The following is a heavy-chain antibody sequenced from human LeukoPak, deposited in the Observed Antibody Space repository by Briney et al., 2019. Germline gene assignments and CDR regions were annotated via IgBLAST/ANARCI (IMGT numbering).Heavy chain of an antibody. Sequence: GASVTVSCKASGGTFSSYALSWVRQAPGQGLEWIGGITPILGIANYAQDLPGRVTITADKSTNTAYMELSSLRSEDTAVYYCASQDSSGYYLIDYWGQGTLVTVSS. CDR1: GGTFSSYA. J-gene: IGHJ4*02. CDR2: ITPILGIA. D-gene: IGHD3-22*01. V-gene: IGHV1-69*10. CDR3: ASQDSSGYYLIDY.